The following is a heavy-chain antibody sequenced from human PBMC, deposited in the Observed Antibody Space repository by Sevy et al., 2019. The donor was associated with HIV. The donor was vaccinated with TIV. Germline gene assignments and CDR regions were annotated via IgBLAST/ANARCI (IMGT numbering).Heavy chain of an antibody. J-gene: IGHJ6*03. Sequence: GESLKISCKGSGYSFTSYWIGWVRQMPGKGLEWMGIIYPGDSDTRYSPSFQGQVTISADKSISTAYLQWSSLKASDTAMYYCARGGSGSYYNLYYMDVWGKGTTVTVSS. CDR2: IYPGDSDT. V-gene: IGHV5-51*01. CDR1: GYSFTSYW. CDR3: ARGGSGSYYNLYYMDV. D-gene: IGHD3-10*01.